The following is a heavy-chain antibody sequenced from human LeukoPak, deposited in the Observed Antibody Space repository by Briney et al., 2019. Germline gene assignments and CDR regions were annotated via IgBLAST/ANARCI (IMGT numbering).Heavy chain of an antibody. Sequence: GASVKLSCKASGYNFAHNIHWVRQAPGRGHEFMGWINPKNGGTKYAQNFQGRVTMTRDTSISTVYMELSSLGSDDTAVYFWVVSIQAAAIPAFDSWGQGTLVTVSS. D-gene: IGHD2-15*01. V-gene: IGHV1-2*02. CDR2: INPKNGGT. CDR1: GYNFAHN. J-gene: IGHJ4*02. CDR3: VVSIQAAAIPAFDS.